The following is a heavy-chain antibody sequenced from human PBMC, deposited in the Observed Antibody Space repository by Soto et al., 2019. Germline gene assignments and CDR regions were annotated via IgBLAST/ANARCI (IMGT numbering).Heavy chain of an antibody. CDR2: ISAYNGNT. D-gene: IGHD2-2*01. V-gene: IGHV1-18*01. J-gene: IGHJ6*03. Sequence: ASVKVSCKASGYTFTSYGISWVRQAPGQGLERIGWISAYNGNTNYAQKLQGRVTMTTDTSTSTAYMELRSLRSDDTAVYYCARDRGFIYCSSTSCYASYYYYMDVWGKGTTVTVSS. CDR3: ARDRGFIYCSSTSCYASYYYYMDV. CDR1: GYTFTSYG.